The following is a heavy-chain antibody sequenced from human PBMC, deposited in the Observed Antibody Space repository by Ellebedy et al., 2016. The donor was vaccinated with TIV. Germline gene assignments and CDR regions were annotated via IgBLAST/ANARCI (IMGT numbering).Heavy chain of an antibody. CDR3: AKLAGVHVWYFNY. CDR1: GFTFSSHS. V-gene: IGHV3-48*04. J-gene: IGHJ4*02. D-gene: IGHD2-21*01. Sequence: GESLKISCAASGFTFSSHSLNWVRQAPGKGLEWVAHIGHVYSAIEYADSVKGRFTSSRDNSKNTLYLQVNSLTAEDTAVYYCAKLAGVHVWYFNYWGQGTLVTVSS. CDR2: IGHVYSAI.